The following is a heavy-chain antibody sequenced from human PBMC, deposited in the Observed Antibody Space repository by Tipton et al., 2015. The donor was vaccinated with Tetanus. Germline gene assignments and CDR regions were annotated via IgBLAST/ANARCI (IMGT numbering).Heavy chain of an antibody. CDR2: IGPTGDT. Sequence: SLRLSCAASGFTFSTYDMHWVRQATGKGLEWVSAIGPTGDTYYSGSVEGRFTVSRENAKNSLYLQMNSLRVGDTAVYYCARESLSATNGVGVDVWGQGTTVTFSS. D-gene: IGHD2-8*01. V-gene: IGHV3-13*01. CDR3: ARESLSATNGVGVDV. J-gene: IGHJ6*02. CDR1: GFTFSTYD.